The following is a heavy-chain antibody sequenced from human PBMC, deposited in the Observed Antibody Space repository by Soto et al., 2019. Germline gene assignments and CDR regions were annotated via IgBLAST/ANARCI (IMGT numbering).Heavy chain of an antibody. CDR3: AIKGDCSSTSCYDYYGMDV. Sequence: RASVKVSCKASGGTFSSYAISWVRQAPGQGLEWMGGIIPIFGTANYAQKFQGRVTITADESTSTAYMELSSLRSEDTAVYYCAIKGDCSSTSCYDYYGMDVWGQGTTVTVSS. CDR1: GGTFSSYA. D-gene: IGHD2-2*01. CDR2: IIPIFGTA. V-gene: IGHV1-69*13. J-gene: IGHJ6*02.